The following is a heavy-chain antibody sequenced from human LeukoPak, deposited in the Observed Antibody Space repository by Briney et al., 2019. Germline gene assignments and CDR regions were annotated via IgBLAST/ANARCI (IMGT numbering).Heavy chain of an antibody. CDR1: GFTFSSYA. V-gene: IGHV3-23*01. Sequence: PGGSLRLSCAASGFTFSSYAMSWVRQAPGKGLEWVSAISGSGDSTYYADSVKGRFTISRDNAKNSLYLQMNSLRAEDTAVYYCARVLPYDYINRFDRWGQGTLVTVSS. CDR3: ARVLPYDYINRFDR. CDR2: ISGSGDST. J-gene: IGHJ5*02. D-gene: IGHD4-11*01.